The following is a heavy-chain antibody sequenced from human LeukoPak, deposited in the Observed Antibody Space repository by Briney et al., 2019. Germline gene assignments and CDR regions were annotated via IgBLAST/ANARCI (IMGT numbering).Heavy chain of an antibody. V-gene: IGHV4-59*01. D-gene: IGHD2-8*01. CDR3: ARDHVCTNGVCYSLMDV. CDR2: IYYSGST. J-gene: IGHJ6*04. CDR1: GGSISSYY. Sequence: PSETLSLTCTVSGGSISSYYWSWIRQPPGKGLEWIGYIYYSGSTNYNPSLKSRVTISVDTSKNQFSLKLSSVTAADTAVYYCARDHVCTNGVCYSLMDVWGKGTTVTVSS.